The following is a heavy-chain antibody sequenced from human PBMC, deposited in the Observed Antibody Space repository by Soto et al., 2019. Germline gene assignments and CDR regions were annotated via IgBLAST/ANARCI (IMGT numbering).Heavy chain of an antibody. D-gene: IGHD3-16*01. Sequence: SETLSLTCTVSGGSISSGGYYWSWLRQHPGKGLEWIGYIYYSGSTYYNPSLKSRVTISVDTSKNQFSLKLSSATAADTAVYYCARDRPAFKSFGSGMDVWGQGTTVTVSS. J-gene: IGHJ6*02. CDR2: IYYSGST. V-gene: IGHV4-31*03. CDR1: GGSISSGGYY. CDR3: ARDRPAFKSFGSGMDV.